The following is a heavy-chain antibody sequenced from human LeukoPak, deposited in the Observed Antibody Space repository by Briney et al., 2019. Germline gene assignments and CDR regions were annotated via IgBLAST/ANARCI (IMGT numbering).Heavy chain of an antibody. CDR3: LVVVVATGVY. CDR1: GFTFSSYW. D-gene: IGHD2-15*01. Sequence: GGSLRLSCAASGFTFSSYWMHWVRQVPGKGLVWVSRINSDGSSTSYADSVQGRFTISRDNTKNTLYLQMNSLRVEDTAVYYCLVVVVATGVYWGQGTLVAVSS. J-gene: IGHJ4*02. V-gene: IGHV3-74*01. CDR2: INSDGSST.